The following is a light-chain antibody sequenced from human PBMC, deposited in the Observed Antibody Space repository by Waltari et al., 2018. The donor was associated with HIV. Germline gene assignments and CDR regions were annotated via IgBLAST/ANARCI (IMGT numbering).Light chain of an antibody. CDR1: SSDVGVYNY. Sequence: QSALTQPASASGSPGQSITISCTGTSSDVGVYNYVSWYQQHPGKAPKLMIYEVSNRPSGVSNRFSGSKSGNTASLTISGLQAEDEADYYCSSYTSSSTPYVFGTGTKVTVL. J-gene: IGLJ1*01. V-gene: IGLV2-14*01. CDR3: SSYTSSSTPYV. CDR2: EVS.